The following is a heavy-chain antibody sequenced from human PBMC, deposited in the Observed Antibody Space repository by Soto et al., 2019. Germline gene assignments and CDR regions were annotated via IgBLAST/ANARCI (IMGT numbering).Heavy chain of an antibody. J-gene: IGHJ5*02. CDR2: IYWNDDK. CDR1: GFSLSTSGVG. Sequence: SGPTLVNPTQTLTLTCTFSGFSLSTSGVGVGWIRQPPGKALEWLALIYWNDDKRYSPSLKSRLTITKDTSKNQVVLTMTNMDPVDTATYYCAHSTGGLRYFDWLPAGPFDPWGQGTLVTVSS. V-gene: IGHV2-5*01. CDR3: AHSTGGLRYFDWLPAGPFDP. D-gene: IGHD3-9*01.